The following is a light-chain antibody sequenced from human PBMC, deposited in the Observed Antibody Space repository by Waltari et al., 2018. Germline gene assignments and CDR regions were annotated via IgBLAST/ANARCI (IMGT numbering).Light chain of an antibody. CDR2: GAS. CDR3: QQYNLWPWT. V-gene: IGKV3-15*01. J-gene: IGKJ1*01. CDR1: QSVSSS. Sequence: EIVLTQSPATLSLSPGERATPSCRASQSVSSSLAWFQQKPGQAPRLLMYGASTMATGIPARFSGSGSGTEFTLTISSLQSEDFAIYYCQQYNLWPWTFDQGTKVDIK.